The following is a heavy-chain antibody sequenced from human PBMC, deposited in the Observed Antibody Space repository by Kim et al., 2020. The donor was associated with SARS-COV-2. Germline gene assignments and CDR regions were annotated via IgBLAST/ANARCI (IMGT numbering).Heavy chain of an antibody. J-gene: IGHJ4*02. V-gene: IGHV1-18*01. CDR3: ARDLLAVGATAPPDFGY. CDR2: ISAYNGNT. D-gene: IGHD1-26*01. CDR1: GYTFTSYG. Sequence: ASVKVSCKASGYTFTSYGISWVRQAPGQGLEWMGWISAYNGNTNYAQKLQGRVTMTTDTSTSTAYMELRSLRSDDTAVYYCARDLLAVGATAPPDFGYWGQGTLVTVSS.